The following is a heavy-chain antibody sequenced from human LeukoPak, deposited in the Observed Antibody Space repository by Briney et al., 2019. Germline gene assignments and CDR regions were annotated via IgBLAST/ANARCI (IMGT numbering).Heavy chain of an antibody. CDR1: GGSISSSSYY. V-gene: IGHV4-39*07. CDR3: ARDYEAGPGLVYFDY. D-gene: IGHD3-16*01. CDR2: IYYSGST. Sequence: PSETLSLTCTVSGGSISSSSYYWGWIRQPPGKGLEWIGSIYYSGSTYYNPSLKSRVTISVDTSKNQFSLKLSSVTAADTAVYYCARDYEAGPGLVYFDYWGQGTLVTVSS. J-gene: IGHJ4*02.